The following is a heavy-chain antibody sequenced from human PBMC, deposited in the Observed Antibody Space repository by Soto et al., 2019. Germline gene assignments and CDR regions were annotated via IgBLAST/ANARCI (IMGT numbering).Heavy chain of an antibody. CDR3: AKDTTLFWNWNDYYYYGMDV. CDR1: GFTFSSYG. D-gene: IGHD1-1*01. Sequence: GASLRLSCAASGFTFSSYGMHWVRQAPGKGLEWVAVISYDGSNKYYADSVKGRFTISRDNSKNTLYLQMNSLRAEDTAVYYCAKDTTLFWNWNDYYYYGMDVWGQGTTVTVSS. V-gene: IGHV3-30*18. J-gene: IGHJ6*02. CDR2: ISYDGSNK.